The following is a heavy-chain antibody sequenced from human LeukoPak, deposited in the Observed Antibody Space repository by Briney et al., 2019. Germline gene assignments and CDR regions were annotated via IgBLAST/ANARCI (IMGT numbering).Heavy chain of an antibody. Sequence: ASVKVSCKASGGTFSSYAISWVRQAPGQGLEWMGIINPSGGSTSYAQKFQGRVTMTRDTSTSTVYMELSSLRSEDTAVYYCARESPSNGMDVWGQGTTVTVSS. CDR3: ARESPSNGMDV. CDR1: GGTFSSYA. CDR2: INPSGGST. J-gene: IGHJ6*02. V-gene: IGHV1-46*01.